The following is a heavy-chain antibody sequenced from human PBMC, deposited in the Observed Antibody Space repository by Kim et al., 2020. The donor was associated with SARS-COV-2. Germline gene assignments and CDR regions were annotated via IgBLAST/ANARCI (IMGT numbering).Heavy chain of an antibody. D-gene: IGHD3-9*01. CDR1: GFTFSSYA. Sequence: GGSLRLSCAASGFTFSSYAMSWVRQAPGKGLEWVSVIYSGGSSTYYADSVKGRFTISRDNSKNTLYLQMNSLRAEDTAVYYCAKDLPKLSYYDILTGHSGFDYWGQGTLVTVSS. CDR3: AKDLPKLSYYDILTGHSGFDY. V-gene: IGHV3-23*03. J-gene: IGHJ4*02. CDR2: IYSGGSST.